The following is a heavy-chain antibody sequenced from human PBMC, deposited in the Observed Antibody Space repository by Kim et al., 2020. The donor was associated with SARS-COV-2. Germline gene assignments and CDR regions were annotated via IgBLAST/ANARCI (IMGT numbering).Heavy chain of an antibody. Sequence: ASVKVSCEASGYTFISYYLHWVRQAPGQGLEWMGIINPDSANTVYAQKFQGRVVMTRDTSTSTVYMELTSLRSEDMAVYYYVRARHGRPFDYWGQGTLVT. D-gene: IGHD1-1*01. CDR3: VRARHGRPFDY. V-gene: IGHV1-46*01. CDR1: GYTFISYY. J-gene: IGHJ4*02. CDR2: INPDSANT.